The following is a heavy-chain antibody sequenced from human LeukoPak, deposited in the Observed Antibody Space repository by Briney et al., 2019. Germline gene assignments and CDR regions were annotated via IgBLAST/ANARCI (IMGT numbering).Heavy chain of an antibody. CDR2: VNLQGST. Sequence: SETLSLTCGVSGGSITSTNYWTWVRQPPGKRLEWIGEVNLQGSTNYNPSLMGRVAISVDMSENHISLQLTSVTAADTAVYYCAREGGPYRPLDYSGQGTLVTVSS. CDR1: GGSITSTNY. CDR3: AREGGPYRPLDY. V-gene: IGHV4-4*02. J-gene: IGHJ4*02.